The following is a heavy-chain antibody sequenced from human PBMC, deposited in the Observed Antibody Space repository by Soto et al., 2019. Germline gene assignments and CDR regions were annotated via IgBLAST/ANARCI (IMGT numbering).Heavy chain of an antibody. CDR3: ARGYYSGSNPSAFDY. CDR2: ITPTLNIA. D-gene: IGHD1-26*01. J-gene: IGHJ4*02. V-gene: IGHV1-69*01. CDR1: GGTFSSYT. Sequence: QLQLVQSGAEVREPGSSVKVSCKASGGTFSSYTVIWVRQAPGQGLEWMGGITPTLNIAKYAEKFQGRVTMTADESTSTVNMHLSSLRSEDTAVYFGARGYYSGSNPSAFDYWGQGTLVAVSS.